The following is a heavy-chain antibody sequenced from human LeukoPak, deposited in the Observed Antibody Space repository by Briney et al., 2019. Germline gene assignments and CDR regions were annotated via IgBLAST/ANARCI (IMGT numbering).Heavy chain of an antibody. Sequence: ASVKVSCKASGYTFTGYYMHWVRQAPGQGLEWMGWINPNSGGTNYAQKFQGWVTMTRDTSISTAYMELSRLRSDDTAVYYCARDRSDFWSGSGFDYWGQGTLVTVSP. CDR1: GYTFTGYY. J-gene: IGHJ4*02. D-gene: IGHD3-3*01. V-gene: IGHV1-2*04. CDR2: INPNSGGT. CDR3: ARDRSDFWSGSGFDY.